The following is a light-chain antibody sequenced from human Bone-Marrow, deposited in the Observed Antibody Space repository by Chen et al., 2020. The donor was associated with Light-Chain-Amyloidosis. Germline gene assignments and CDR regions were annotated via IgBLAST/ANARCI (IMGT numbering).Light chain of an antibody. CDR1: QTISRY. J-gene: IGKJ2*01. V-gene: IGKV1-39*01. Sequence: DIQMTQSPSSLSASVGDRVTISCRASQTISRYLNWYRQKPGKAPELLIYAASSLQSGVPSRFSGSGSGTDFTLTISSLQPEDFATYYCQQSYTLSYTFGQGTKLEIK. CDR2: AAS. CDR3: QQSYTLSYT.